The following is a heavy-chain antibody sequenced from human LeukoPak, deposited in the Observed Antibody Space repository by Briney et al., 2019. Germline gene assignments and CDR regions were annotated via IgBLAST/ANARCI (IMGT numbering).Heavy chain of an antibody. J-gene: IGHJ2*01. CDR3: ARRTQITSNWYFDL. CDR2: IYTSGST. Sequence: SETLSLTCTVSGGSISSYYWSWIRQPPGKGLEWIGYIYTSGSTNYNPSLKSRVTISVDTSKNQFSLKLSSVTAADTAVYYYARRTQITSNWYFDLWGRGTLVTVSS. D-gene: IGHD3-10*01. V-gene: IGHV4-4*09. CDR1: GGSISSYY.